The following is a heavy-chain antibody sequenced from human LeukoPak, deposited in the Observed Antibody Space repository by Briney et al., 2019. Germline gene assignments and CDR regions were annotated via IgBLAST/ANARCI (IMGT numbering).Heavy chain of an antibody. V-gene: IGHV4-59*11. CDR3: ARGVFGAYFDL. CDR2: VENYGRT. CDR1: SVSISSHY. J-gene: IGHJ4*02. D-gene: IGHD3-10*01. Sequence: SETLSLTCTVSSVSISSHYWSWIRQPPGKGLEWIGYVENYGRTECIPSLQSRVTLSVDTSKNQFSLKLNSVTAADTAVYYCARGVFGAYFDLWGQGTLVTVSS.